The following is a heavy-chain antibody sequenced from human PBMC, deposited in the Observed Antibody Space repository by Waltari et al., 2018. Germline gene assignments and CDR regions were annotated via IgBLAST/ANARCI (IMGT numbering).Heavy chain of an antibody. Sequence: VQLLESGGDLVQPGGSLRPSCAASGVTFRNYAITWVRLAPGTGLEWVSAITVGDDTYYADSVKGRFTISRDTSKDTVHLQMNGLRAEDTAVYYCATPFYNWDDPLHSWGQGTLVTVSS. CDR2: ITVGDDT. D-gene: IGHD1-20*01. CDR3: ATPFYNWDDPLHS. CDR1: GVTFRNYA. J-gene: IGHJ4*02. V-gene: IGHV3-23*01.